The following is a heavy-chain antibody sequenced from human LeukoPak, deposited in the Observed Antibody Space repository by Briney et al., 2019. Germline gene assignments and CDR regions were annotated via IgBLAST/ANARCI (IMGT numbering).Heavy chain of an antibody. CDR3: ARLDASGLDY. Sequence: GGSLRLSCAASGFTFSDYYMSWIRQAPGKGLEWVSGISGSGRTIYYANSVKGRFTISRDNAKNSLYLQMNSLRADDTAVYYCARLDASGLDYWGQGTLVTVSS. CDR1: GFTFSDYY. CDR2: ISGSGRTI. J-gene: IGHJ4*02. D-gene: IGHD6-19*01. V-gene: IGHV3-11*04.